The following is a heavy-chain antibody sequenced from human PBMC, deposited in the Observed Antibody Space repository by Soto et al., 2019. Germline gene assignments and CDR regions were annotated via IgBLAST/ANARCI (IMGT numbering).Heavy chain of an antibody. CDR1: GFTFSSYS. CDR2: ISSSSTI. CDR3: ARDRGGSSWHIYYYYYYGMDV. V-gene: IGHV3-48*02. J-gene: IGHJ6*02. Sequence: RLSCAASGFTFSSYSMNWVRQAPGKGLEWVSYISSSSTIYYADSVKGRFTISRDNAKNSLYLQMNSLRDEDTAVYYCARDRGGSSWHIYYYYYYGMDVWGQGTTVTVSS. D-gene: IGHD6-13*01.